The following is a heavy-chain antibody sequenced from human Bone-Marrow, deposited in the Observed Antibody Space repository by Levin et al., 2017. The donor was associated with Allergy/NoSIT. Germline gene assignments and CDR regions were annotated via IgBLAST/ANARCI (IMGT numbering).Heavy chain of an antibody. V-gene: IGHV3-21*01. CDR2: ITGSDSYI. CDR1: GFTFSTYS. J-gene: IGHJ3*02. Sequence: AGGSLRLSCVASGFTFSTYSMHWVRQAPGKGLEWVSSITGSDSYIYQADSVRGRFTISRDNTKNSLYLQVDSLRAEDTAVYYCARDENRGYDSGGSCYRVAFDIWGQGTMVTVSS. CDR3: ARDENRGYDSGGSCYRVAFDI. D-gene: IGHD2-15*01.